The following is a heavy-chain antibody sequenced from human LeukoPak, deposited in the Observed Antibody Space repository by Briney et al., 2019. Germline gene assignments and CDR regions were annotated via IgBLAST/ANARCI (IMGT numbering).Heavy chain of an antibody. CDR1: GFTFSSYG. CDR2: ISYDGSNK. D-gene: IGHD1-26*01. J-gene: IGHJ4*02. V-gene: IGHV3-30*03. Sequence: GGSLRLSCAASGFTFSSYGMHWVRQAPSKGLEWVAVISYDGSNKYYADSVKGRFTISRDNSKNTLYLQMNSLRAEDTAVYYCARESPSGSYLVYWGQGTLVTVSS. CDR3: ARESPSGSYLVY.